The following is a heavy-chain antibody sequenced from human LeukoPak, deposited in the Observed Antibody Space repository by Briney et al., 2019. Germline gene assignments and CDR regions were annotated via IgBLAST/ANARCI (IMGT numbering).Heavy chain of an antibody. V-gene: IGHV1-69*01. CDR3: ARGRYCGGDCYSALDY. CDR2: IIPIFGTA. D-gene: IGHD2-21*02. CDR1: GGTFSSYA. J-gene: IGHJ4*02. Sequence: SVKVSCKASGGTFSSYAISWVRQAPGQGLEWMGGIIPIFGTANYAQKFQGRVTITADESTSTAYMELSSLRSEDTAVYYCARGRYCGGDCYSALDYWGQGTLVTVSS.